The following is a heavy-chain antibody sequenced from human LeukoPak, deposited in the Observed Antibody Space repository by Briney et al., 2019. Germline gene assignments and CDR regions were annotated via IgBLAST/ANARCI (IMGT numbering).Heavy chain of an antibody. V-gene: IGHV4-39*07. CDR1: GASISNKNYF. J-gene: IGHJ6*03. D-gene: IGHD3-3*01. Sequence: PSETLSLICSVSGASISNKNYFWGWIRQPLGKGLEWIGGIYYTESTYYNPSLKSRVTISVDTSKNQFSLKLSSVTAADTAVYYCARLPVPPRRLRVAPPPPGYYYYMDVWGKGTTVTVSS. CDR3: ARLPVPPRRLRVAPPPPGYYYYMDV. CDR2: IYYTEST.